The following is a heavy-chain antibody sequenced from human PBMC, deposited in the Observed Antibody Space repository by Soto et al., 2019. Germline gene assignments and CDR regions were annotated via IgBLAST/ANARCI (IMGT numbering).Heavy chain of an antibody. D-gene: IGHD1-1*01. J-gene: IGHJ3*02. V-gene: IGHV1-18*01. Sequence: ASVKVSCKASGDTFTSYGISWVRQAPGQGLEWMGWISAYNGNTNYAQKLQGRVTMTTDTSTSTAYMELRSLRSDDTAVYYCARDATGTTAFDIWGQGTMVTVSS. CDR3: ARDATGTTAFDI. CDR1: GDTFTSYG. CDR2: ISAYNGNT.